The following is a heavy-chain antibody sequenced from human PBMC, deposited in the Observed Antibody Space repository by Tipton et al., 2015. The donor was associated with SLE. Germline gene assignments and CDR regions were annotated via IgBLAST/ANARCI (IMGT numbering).Heavy chain of an antibody. V-gene: IGHV3-74*01. D-gene: IGHD2-15*01. CDR3: ARGDCTGVSCYVALFDY. J-gene: IGHJ4*02. Sequence: SLRLSCAASGFTFSTYWMRWVRQAPGKGLVWVSHINSDGRSTNYVDSVKGRFTISRDNAKNTLYLQMNNLRAEDTAVYYCARGDCTGVSCYVALFDYWGQGALVTVSS. CDR2: INSDGRST. CDR1: GFTFSTYW.